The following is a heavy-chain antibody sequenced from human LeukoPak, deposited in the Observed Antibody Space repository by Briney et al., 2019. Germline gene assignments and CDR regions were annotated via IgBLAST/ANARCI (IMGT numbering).Heavy chain of an antibody. Sequence: PGGSLRLSCAASGFTFSSYAMSWVRQAPGKGLEWVSAISGSGGSTYYADSVKGRFTISRDNSKNTLYLQKNSLRAEDTAVYYCANDYGDYVNWFDPWGQGTLVTVSS. J-gene: IGHJ5*02. D-gene: IGHD4-17*01. CDR1: GFTFSSYA. V-gene: IGHV3-23*01. CDR2: ISGSGGST. CDR3: ANDYGDYVNWFDP.